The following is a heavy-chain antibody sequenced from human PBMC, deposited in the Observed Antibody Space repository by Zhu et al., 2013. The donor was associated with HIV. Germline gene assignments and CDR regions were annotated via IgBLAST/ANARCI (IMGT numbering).Heavy chain of an antibody. J-gene: IGHJ5*02. CDR3: ASLRLYSSSYKWFDP. V-gene: IGHV4-39*07. CDR1: GGSISSSSYY. CDR2: IYYSGST. D-gene: IGHD6-13*01. Sequence: QVQLQESGPGLVKPSETLSLTCTVSGGSISSSSYYWGWIRQPPGKGLGWIGSIYYSGSTYYNPSLKSRATISVDTSKNQFSLKLSSVTAADTAVYYCASLRLYSSSYKWFDPGAREPWSPSPQ.